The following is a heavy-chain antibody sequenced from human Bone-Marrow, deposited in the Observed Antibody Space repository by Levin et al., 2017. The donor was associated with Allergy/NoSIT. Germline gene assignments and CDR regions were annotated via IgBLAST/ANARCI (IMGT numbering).Heavy chain of an antibody. CDR2: VYYTGRA. CDR1: GASISDNY. J-gene: IGHJ4*02. V-gene: IGHV4-59*01. D-gene: IGHD3-3*02. Sequence: SETLSLTCTVSGASISDNYWTWIRQPPGEGLEWIGSVYYTGRANYNPSLKSRVTILVDTSKNQFPLNLRSVTAADTAVYYCARHFSLDYWGQGTLVTVSS. CDR3: ARHFSLDY.